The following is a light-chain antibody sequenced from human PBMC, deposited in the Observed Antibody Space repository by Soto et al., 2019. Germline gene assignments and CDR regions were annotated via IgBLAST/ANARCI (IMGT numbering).Light chain of an antibody. V-gene: IGLV2-14*01. CDR3: SSYSNSTTLYV. CDR2: DVS. Sequence: QSVLTQPASVSGSPGQSITISCTGTSSDVGGYNCVSWCQQRPGTAPKLMIYDVSNRPSGVSDRFSGSKSGNTASLTISGLQAEDEADYYCSSYSNSTTLYVFGTGTKVTVL. J-gene: IGLJ1*01. CDR1: SSDVGGYNC.